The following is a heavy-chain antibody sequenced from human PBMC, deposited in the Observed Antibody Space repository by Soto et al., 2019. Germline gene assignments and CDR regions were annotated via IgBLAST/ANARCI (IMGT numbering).Heavy chain of an antibody. CDR1: GFTFSGYG. J-gene: IGHJ6*02. Sequence: GGSLRLSCAASGFTFSGYGMHWVRQAPGKGLEWVAVIWYDGSNKYYADSVKGRFTISRDNSKNTLYLQMNSLRAEDTAVYYCARDLDGMDVWGQGTTVTVSS. CDR2: IWYDGSNK. V-gene: IGHV3-33*01. CDR3: ARDLDGMDV.